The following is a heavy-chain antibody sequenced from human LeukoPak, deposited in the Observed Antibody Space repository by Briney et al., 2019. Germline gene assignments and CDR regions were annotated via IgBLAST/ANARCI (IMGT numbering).Heavy chain of an antibody. CDR3: AKAGSIAVAGIPEDY. V-gene: IGHV3-23*01. Sequence: GGSLRLSCVASGFTFSSYAMSWVRQAPGKGLEWVSAISGSGGSTYYADSVKGRFTISRDNSKNTLYLQMNSLRAEDTAVYYCAKAGSIAVAGIPEDYWGQGTLVTVSS. J-gene: IGHJ4*02. D-gene: IGHD6-19*01. CDR2: ISGSGGST. CDR1: GFTFSSYA.